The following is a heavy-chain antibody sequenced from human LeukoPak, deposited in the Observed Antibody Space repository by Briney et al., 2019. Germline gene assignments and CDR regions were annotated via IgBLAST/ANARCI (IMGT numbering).Heavy chain of an antibody. CDR1: GGSISSYY. V-gene: IGHV4-59*01. CDR3: ARAPFREGTYYFDY. Sequence: SETLSLTCTVSGGSISSYYWSWIRQPPGKGLEWIGYIYYSGSTNYNPSLKSRVTISVDTSKNQFSLKLSSVTAADTAVYYCARAPFREGTYYFDYLGQGTLVNGPS. CDR2: IYYSGST. D-gene: IGHD3-10*01. J-gene: IGHJ4*01.